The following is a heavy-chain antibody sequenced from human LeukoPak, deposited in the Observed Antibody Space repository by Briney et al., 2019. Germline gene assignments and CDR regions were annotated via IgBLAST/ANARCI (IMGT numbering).Heavy chain of an antibody. CDR1: GASVSSGSYY. V-gene: IGHV4-61*01. Sequence: SETLSLTCTVSGASVSSGSYYWSWIRQPPGKGLEWIGYMYYSGTSNYNPSLKSRVTISVDTSKNQFSLKLSSLTAADTAVYYCARDRDRLDYWGQGTLVTVSS. CDR3: ARDRDRLDY. CDR2: MYYSGTS. D-gene: IGHD3-22*01. J-gene: IGHJ4*02.